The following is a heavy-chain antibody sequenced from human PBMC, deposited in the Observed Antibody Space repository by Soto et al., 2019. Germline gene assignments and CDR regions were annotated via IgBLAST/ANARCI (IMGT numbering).Heavy chain of an antibody. CDR3: ARQSAAMVHSGWFDP. Sequence: KPSETLSLTCTVSGGSISSSSYYWGWIRQPPGKGLEWIGSIYYSGSTYYNPSLKSRVTISVDTSKNQFSLKLSSVTAADTAVHYCARQSAAMVHSGWFDPWGQGTLVTVSS. J-gene: IGHJ5*02. CDR2: IYYSGST. D-gene: IGHD5-18*01. CDR1: GGSISSSSYY. V-gene: IGHV4-39*01.